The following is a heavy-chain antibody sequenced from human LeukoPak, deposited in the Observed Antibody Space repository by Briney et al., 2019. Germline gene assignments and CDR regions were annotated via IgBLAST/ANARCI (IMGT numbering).Heavy chain of an antibody. CDR2: IYYSGST. J-gene: IGHJ6*03. CDR3: ARRGGIIRGVASYYYMDV. CDR1: GGSISTYY. D-gene: IGHD3-10*01. Sequence: SETLSLTCTVSGGSISTYYWGWIRQAPGKGLEWIGSIYYSGSTYYNPSLKSRVTISVDTSKNQFSLKLSSVTAADTAAYYCARRGGIIRGVASYYYMDVWGKGTTVTISS. V-gene: IGHV4-39*01.